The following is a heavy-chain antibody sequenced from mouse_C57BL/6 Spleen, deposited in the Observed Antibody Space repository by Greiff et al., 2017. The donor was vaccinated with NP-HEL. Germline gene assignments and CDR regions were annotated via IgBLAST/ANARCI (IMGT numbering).Heavy chain of an antibody. Sequence: QVQLKQPGAELVKPGASVKMSCKASGYTFTSYWITWVKQRPGQGLEWIGDIYPGSGSTNYNEKFKSKATLTVDTSSSTAYMQLSSLTSEDSAVYYCARWGDGYFYAMDYWGQGTSVTVYS. D-gene: IGHD2-3*01. J-gene: IGHJ4*01. CDR1: GYTFTSYW. CDR3: ARWGDGYFYAMDY. V-gene: IGHV1-55*01. CDR2: IYPGSGST.